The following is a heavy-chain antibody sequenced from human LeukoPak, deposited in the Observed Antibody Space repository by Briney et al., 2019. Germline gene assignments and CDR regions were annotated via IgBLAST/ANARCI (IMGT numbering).Heavy chain of an antibody. CDR3: ARVSGGRSQGRFDY. CDR2: IYTSGST. Sequence: SQTLSLTCTVSGGSISSGSYYWSWIRQPAGKGLEWIGRIYTSGSTNYNPSLKSRVTISVDTSKNQFSLKLSSVTAADMAVYYCARVSGGRSQGRFDYWGQGTLVTVSS. J-gene: IGHJ4*02. V-gene: IGHV4-61*02. D-gene: IGHD1-26*01. CDR1: GGSISSGSYY.